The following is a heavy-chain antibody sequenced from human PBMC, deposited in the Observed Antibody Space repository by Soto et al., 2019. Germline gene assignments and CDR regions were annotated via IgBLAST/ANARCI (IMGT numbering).Heavy chain of an antibody. J-gene: IGHJ5*02. CDR1: GGSFSGYY. Sequence: QVQLQQWGAGLLKPSETLSLTCAVYGGSFSGYYWSWIRQPPGKGLEWIGEINHSGSTNYNPSLKSRVPTSVDTSKNQFSLKLSSVTAADTAVYYCARGVVTRSRGVIWAKGWFDPWGQGTLVTVSS. D-gene: IGHD3-10*01. CDR2: INHSGST. CDR3: ARGVVTRSRGVIWAKGWFDP. V-gene: IGHV4-34*01.